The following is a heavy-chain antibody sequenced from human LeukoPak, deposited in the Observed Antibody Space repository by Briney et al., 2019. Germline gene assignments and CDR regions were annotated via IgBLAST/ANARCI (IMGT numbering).Heavy chain of an antibody. CDR1: GFTFSSYA. D-gene: IGHD6-19*01. V-gene: IGHV3-64D*09. Sequence: GGSLRLSCSAPGFTFSSYAMHWVRQAPGKGLEYVSAISSNGGSTYYADSVKGRFTISRDNSKNTLYLQMSSLRAEDTAVYYCGSGWYRATPWSYYYGMDVWGQGTTVTVSS. J-gene: IGHJ6*02. CDR3: GSGWYRATPWSYYYGMDV. CDR2: ISSNGGST.